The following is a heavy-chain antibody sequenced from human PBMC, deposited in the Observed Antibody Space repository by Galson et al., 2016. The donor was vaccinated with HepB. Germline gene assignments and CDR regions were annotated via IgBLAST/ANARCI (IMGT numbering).Heavy chain of an antibody. V-gene: IGHV3-30*04. Sequence: SLRLSCAASGFIFNDYALHWVRQAPGKGLEWVALISFDGTKKYYADSVNGRFTISRDNSKNTLYLQMNSLRAEDSAVYYCAKEGEYCGGDCYSGYFQHWGLSTLVTVSS. D-gene: IGHD2-21*01. CDR1: GFIFNDYA. J-gene: IGHJ1*01. CDR3: AKEGEYCGGDCYSGYFQH. CDR2: ISFDGTKK.